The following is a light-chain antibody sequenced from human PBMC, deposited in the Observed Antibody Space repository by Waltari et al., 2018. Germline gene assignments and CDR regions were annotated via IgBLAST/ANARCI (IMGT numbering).Light chain of an antibody. V-gene: IGLV2-11*01. CDR1: SSDVGGYTY. J-gene: IGLJ3*02. Sequence: QSALTQPRPVSGSPGQPVPISCTGTSSDVGGYTYVSWYQQHPGKAPKLMIYDVSKRPSGVPDRFSGSKSGNTASLTISGLQAEDEADYYCCSYAGSYTVVFGGGTKLTVL. CDR3: CSYAGSYTVV. CDR2: DVS.